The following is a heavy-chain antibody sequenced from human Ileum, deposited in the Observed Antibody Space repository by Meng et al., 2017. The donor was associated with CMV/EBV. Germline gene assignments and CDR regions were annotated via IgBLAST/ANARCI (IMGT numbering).Heavy chain of an antibody. V-gene: IGHV3-30*02. CDR2: IRYDGSNK. CDR3: AKDTPARCSSTSCYTWFDP. J-gene: IGHJ5*02. D-gene: IGHD2-2*02. Sequence: TFSSYGMHWVRQAPGKGLEWVAFIRYDGSNKYYADSVKGRFTISRDNSKNTLYLQMNSLRAEDTAVYYCAKDTPARCSSTSCYTWFDPWGQGTLVTVSS. CDR1: TFSSYG.